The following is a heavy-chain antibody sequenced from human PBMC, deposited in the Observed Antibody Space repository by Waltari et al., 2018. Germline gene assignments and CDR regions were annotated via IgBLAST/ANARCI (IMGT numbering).Heavy chain of an antibody. J-gene: IGHJ6*02. CDR2: IFTSGST. CDR3: ARDEARYYDIMTGGGYYGLDV. CDR1: GGSISRGSVS. Sequence: QVQLQESGPGLVRPSQTLSLTCTVSGGSISRGSVSWPWIRQPAGKGLEWVGHIFTSGSTKYNPSLKSRVSVSLDTSENQFSLRLSSVTAADTAVYYCARDEARYYDIMTGGGYYGLDVWGQGTTITVSS. D-gene: IGHD3-9*01. V-gene: IGHV4-61*02.